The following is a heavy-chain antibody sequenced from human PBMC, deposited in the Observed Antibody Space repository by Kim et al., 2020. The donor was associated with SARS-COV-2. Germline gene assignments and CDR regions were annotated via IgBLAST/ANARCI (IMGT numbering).Heavy chain of an antibody. Sequence: VHVRFTISRDNSKNTLYLQMNSLRAEDTAVYYCARVDSGSFSYYYYYMDVWGKGTTVTVSS. CDR3: ARVDSGSFSYYYYYMDV. V-gene: IGHV3-30*01. D-gene: IGHD1-26*01. J-gene: IGHJ6*03.